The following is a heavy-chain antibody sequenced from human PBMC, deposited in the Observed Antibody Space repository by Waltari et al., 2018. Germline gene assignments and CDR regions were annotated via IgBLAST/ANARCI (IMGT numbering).Heavy chain of an antibody. D-gene: IGHD3-10*01. Sequence: EVRLVQSGAEVREPGESLQLSCQSSGYTFSRHWIAWARQMPGKGLEWMGIIYPGDSETRYNPSFQGQVTFSVDNSINSAYLQWDSLKASDTAIYYCAKRGGTDFYFDYWGQGTLVTVSS. CDR3: AKRGGTDFYFDY. CDR2: IYPGDSET. V-gene: IGHV5-51*03. CDR1: GYTFSRHW. J-gene: IGHJ4*02.